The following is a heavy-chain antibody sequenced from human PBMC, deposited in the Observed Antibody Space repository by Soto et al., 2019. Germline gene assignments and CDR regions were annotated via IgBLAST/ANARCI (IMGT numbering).Heavy chain of an antibody. CDR1: GGSFSGYY. CDR2: INHSGST. J-gene: IGHJ5*02. V-gene: IGHV4-34*01. D-gene: IGHD3-3*02. CDR3: ASDSIGWFDP. Sequence: SETLSLTCAVYGGSFSGYYWSWIRQPPGKGLEWIGEINHSGSTNYNPSLKSRVTISVDTSKNQFSLKLSSVTAADTAVYFCASDSIGWFDPWGQGTLVTVS.